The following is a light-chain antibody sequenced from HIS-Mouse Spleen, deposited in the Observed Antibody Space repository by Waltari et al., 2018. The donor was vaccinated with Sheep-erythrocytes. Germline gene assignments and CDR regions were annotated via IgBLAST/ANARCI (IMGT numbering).Light chain of an antibody. CDR1: QSIRSY. V-gene: IGKV1-39*01. Sequence: DIQMTQSPSSLSASVGDRVTITCRASQSIRSYLNWYQQKPGKAPKLLSYAASSLQSGVPSRFSGSGSGTDFTLTISSLHPEDFATYYCQQSYSTPPLTFGGGTKVEIK. CDR2: AAS. CDR3: QQSYSTPPLT. J-gene: IGKJ4*01.